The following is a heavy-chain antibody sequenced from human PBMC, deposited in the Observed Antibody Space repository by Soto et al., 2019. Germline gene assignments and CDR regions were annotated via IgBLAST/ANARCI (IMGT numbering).Heavy chain of an antibody. V-gene: IGHV1-46*03. CDR3: TRDGTATAGYYFDY. CDR1: GYTFTSHY. CDR2: INPSGGST. D-gene: IGHD6-13*01. J-gene: IGHJ4*02. Sequence: ASVKVSCKASGYTFTSHYMHWVRQAPGQGLEWMGIINPSGGSTSYAQKFQGRVTMTRDTSTSTVYMDLSSLRSEDTAMYYCTRDGTATAGYYFDYWGQGTLVTVS.